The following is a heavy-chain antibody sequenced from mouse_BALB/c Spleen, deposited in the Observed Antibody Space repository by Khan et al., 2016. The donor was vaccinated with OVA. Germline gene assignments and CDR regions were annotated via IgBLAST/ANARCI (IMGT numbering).Heavy chain of an antibody. V-gene: IGHV3-1*02. CDR3: ARDGNYMVY. Sequence: EVQLQESGPDLVKPSQSLSLTCTVTGYSITSGYSWHWIRQFPGNKLEWMGYIYYSGSINQNPSLKSRISITRDTSQNQFFLQLNSVTTYDTATYYGARDGNYMVYWCQGTSVTVSS. CDR2: IYYSGSI. D-gene: IGHD2-1*01. CDR1: GYSITSGYS. J-gene: IGHJ4*01.